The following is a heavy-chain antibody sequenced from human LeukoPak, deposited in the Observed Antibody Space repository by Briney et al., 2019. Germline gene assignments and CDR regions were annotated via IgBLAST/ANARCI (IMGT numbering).Heavy chain of an antibody. D-gene: IGHD3-3*01. V-gene: IGHV4-39*01. Sequence: SETLSLTCTVSGGSISSSSYYWGWIRQPPGKGLEWIGSIYYSGSTYYNPSLKSRVTISVDTSKNQFSLKLSSVTAADTAVYYCARRRRGTIFGVVRDYWGQGTLVTVSS. CDR1: GGSISSSSYY. J-gene: IGHJ4*02. CDR3: ARRRRGTIFGVVRDY. CDR2: IYYSGST.